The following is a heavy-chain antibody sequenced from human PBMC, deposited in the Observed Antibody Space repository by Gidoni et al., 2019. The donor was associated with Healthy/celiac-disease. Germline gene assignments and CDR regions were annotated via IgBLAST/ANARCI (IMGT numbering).Heavy chain of an antibody. CDR2: GSEK. D-gene: IGHD2-2*01. V-gene: IGHV3-7*03. CDR3: ARQYCSSTSCRDAAFDI. Sequence: GSEKYYVDSVKGRFTISRDNAKNSLYLQMNSLRAEDTAVYYCARQYCSSTSCRDAAFDIWGQGTMVTVSS. J-gene: IGHJ3*02.